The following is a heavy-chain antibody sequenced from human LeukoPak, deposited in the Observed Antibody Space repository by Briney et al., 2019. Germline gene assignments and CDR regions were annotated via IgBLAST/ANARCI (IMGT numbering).Heavy chain of an antibody. CDR1: GFTFSSYE. V-gene: IGHV3-48*03. D-gene: IGHD3-10*02. CDR3: AELGITMIGGV. CDR2: ISSSSSTI. J-gene: IGHJ6*04. Sequence: GGTLRLSRAASGFTFSSYETNWVRHAPGKGLEWVSYISSSSSTIHYAESVKGRFTISRENAKNSLYLQMNSLRAEDTAVYYCAELGITMIGGVWGKGTTVTISS.